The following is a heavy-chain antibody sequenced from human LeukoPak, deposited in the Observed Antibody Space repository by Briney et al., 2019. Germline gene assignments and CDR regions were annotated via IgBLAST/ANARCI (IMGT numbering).Heavy chain of an antibody. V-gene: IGHV3-66*01. D-gene: IGHD6-13*01. Sequence: GGSLRLSCAASGFTVSSNYMSWVRQAPGKGLEWVSVIYSGGSTYYADSVKGRFTISRDNPKNTLYLQMNSLRAEDTAVYYCAREMIAAAGTPQGVYDGMDVWGQGTTVTVSS. CDR1: GFTVSSNY. J-gene: IGHJ6*02. CDR3: AREMIAAAGTPQGVYDGMDV. CDR2: IYSGGST.